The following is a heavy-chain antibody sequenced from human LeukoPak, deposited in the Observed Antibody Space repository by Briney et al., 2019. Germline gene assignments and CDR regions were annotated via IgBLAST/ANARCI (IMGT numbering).Heavy chain of an antibody. Sequence: GGSLRLSCAASGFTFSSYSMNWVRQAPGKGLEWVSSISSGSSFIYYADSVKGRFTISRDNAKNSLYLQMNSLRAEHTAVYYCARDSGSPQDAFDIWGQGTMVTVSS. D-gene: IGHD6-13*01. J-gene: IGHJ3*02. CDR3: ARDSGSPQDAFDI. CDR2: ISSGSSFI. CDR1: GFTFSSYS. V-gene: IGHV3-21*01.